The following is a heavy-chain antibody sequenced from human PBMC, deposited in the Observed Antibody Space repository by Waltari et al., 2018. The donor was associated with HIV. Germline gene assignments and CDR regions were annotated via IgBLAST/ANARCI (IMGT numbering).Heavy chain of an antibody. J-gene: IGHJ4*02. CDR1: GFTFSSYA. CDR2: ISGSGGST. Sequence: EVQLLESGGGLVQPGGSLRLSCAASGFTFSSYAMSWVRPAPGKGLEWVSAISGSGGSTYYADSVKGRFTISRDNSKNTLYLQMNSLRAEDTAVYYCAKEGDYYDSSGYYYHYFDYWGQGTLVTVSS. CDR3: AKEGDYYDSSGYYYHYFDY. D-gene: IGHD3-22*01. V-gene: IGHV3-23*01.